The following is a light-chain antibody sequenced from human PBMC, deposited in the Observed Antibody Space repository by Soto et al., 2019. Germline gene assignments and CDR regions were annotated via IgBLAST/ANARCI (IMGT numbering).Light chain of an antibody. CDR2: AAS. CDR3: QQANSFPYT. V-gene: IGKV1-12*02. J-gene: IGKJ2*01. Sequence: DIQMTQSPSTLSASVGDRVTITCRASEDISYWVAWYQQKPGKAPKLLIHAASSLHSGVPSRFSGSGSGTDFTLTSTGPQPEDFATYYWQQANSFPYTFGQGTKVDIK. CDR1: EDISYW.